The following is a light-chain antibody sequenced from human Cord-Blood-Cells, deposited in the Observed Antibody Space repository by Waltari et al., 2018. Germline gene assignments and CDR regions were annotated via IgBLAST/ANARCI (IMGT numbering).Light chain of an antibody. CDR2: WAS. J-gene: IGKJ3*01. CDR3: QQYYSTPFT. CDR1: PSVLYSSNNKNY. V-gene: IGKV4-1*01. Sequence: DIVITQLPDSLHWSLGERAASKLKPSPSVLYSSNNKNYLAWYQQKPGQPPKLLIYWASTRESGVPDRFSGSGSGTDFTLTISSLQAEDVAVYYCQQYYSTPFTFGPGTKVDIK.